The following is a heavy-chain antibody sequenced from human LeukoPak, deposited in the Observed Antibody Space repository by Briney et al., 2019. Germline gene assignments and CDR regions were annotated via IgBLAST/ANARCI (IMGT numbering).Heavy chain of an antibody. CDR1: GYTFTGYY. D-gene: IGHD3-10*01. J-gene: IGHJ5*02. CDR2: INPNSGGT. Sequence: ASVKVSCKASGYTFTGYYMHWVRQAPGQGLEWMGWINPNSGGTNYAQKFQGRVAMTRDTSISTAYMELNRLRPDDTAVYYCASSGRRSPYNWFDPWGQGTLVTVSS. CDR3: ASSGRRSPYNWFDP. V-gene: IGHV1-2*02.